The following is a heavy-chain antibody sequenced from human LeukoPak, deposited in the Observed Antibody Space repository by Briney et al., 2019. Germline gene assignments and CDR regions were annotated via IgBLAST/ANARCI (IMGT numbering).Heavy chain of an antibody. J-gene: IGHJ3*02. Sequence: SQTLSLTCAISGDSVSSNSAAWSWIRQSPSRGLEWLGRIYYRSKWFNDCAVSVKSRITINPDTSKNQFSLQLNSVTPEDTAVYYCARGTDAFDIWGQGTMVTVSS. CDR2: IYYRSKWFN. V-gene: IGHV6-1*01. CDR3: ARGTDAFDI. CDR1: GDSVSSNSAA.